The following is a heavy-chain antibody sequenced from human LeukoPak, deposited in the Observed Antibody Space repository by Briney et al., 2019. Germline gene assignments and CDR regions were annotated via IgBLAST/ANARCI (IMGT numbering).Heavy chain of an antibody. D-gene: IGHD2-15*01. V-gene: IGHV5-51*01. CDR1: GYSFTNYW. CDR2: IYPNASDT. Sequence: GESLKISCQGSGYSFTNYWIGWVRQMPGKGLEWMGIIYPNASDTRCSPSFRGQVTISADKSITTAYLQWNSLKASDTAMYYCALSSGAYNSAGYFDYWGQGALVAVSS. J-gene: IGHJ4*02. CDR3: ALSSGAYNSAGYFDY.